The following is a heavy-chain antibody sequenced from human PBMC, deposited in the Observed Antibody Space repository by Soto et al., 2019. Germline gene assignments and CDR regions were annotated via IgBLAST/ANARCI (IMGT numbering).Heavy chain of an antibody. CDR3: AKRSSSSTFDY. D-gene: IGHD6-6*01. CDR1: GFTFSSYA. Sequence: LRLSCAASGFTFSSYAMSWVRQAPGKGLEWVSVISGSDDSTYYADSVKGRFTISRDNSKNTLYLQMNSLRAEDTAVYYCAKRSSSSTFDYCGQGTLVTVS. CDR2: ISGSDDST. V-gene: IGHV3-23*01. J-gene: IGHJ4*02.